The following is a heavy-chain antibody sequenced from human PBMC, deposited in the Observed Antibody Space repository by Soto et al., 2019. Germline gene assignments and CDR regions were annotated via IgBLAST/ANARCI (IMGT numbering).Heavy chain of an antibody. CDR2: INHSGST. CDR3: ARGSQYSSPKWPKSWFDP. Sequence: QVQLQQWGAGLLKPSETLSLTCAVYGGSFSGYYWSWIRQPPGKGLEWIGEINHSGSTNYNPSLKSRVTISVDTSKNQFSLKLSSVTAADTAVYYCARGSQYSSPKWPKSWFDPWGQGTLVTVSS. D-gene: IGHD6-13*01. V-gene: IGHV4-34*01. CDR1: GGSFSGYY. J-gene: IGHJ5*02.